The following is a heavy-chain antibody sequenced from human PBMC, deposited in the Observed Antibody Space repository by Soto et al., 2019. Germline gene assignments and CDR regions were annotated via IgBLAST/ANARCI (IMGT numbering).Heavy chain of an antibody. CDR3: AKDLSGARWYYDALDV. V-gene: IGHV3-30*18. CDR1: GFTFSTHG. J-gene: IGHJ6*02. CDR2: TSYDGTNK. D-gene: IGHD2-15*01. Sequence: GGALRLSCEVSGFTFSTHGMHWVRQAPGKGLEWVAGTSYDGTNKYYARSVQGRFTISRENSMKTLYLQMNSLRTEDTAVYYCAKDLSGARWYYDALDVWGQGTTVTVSS.